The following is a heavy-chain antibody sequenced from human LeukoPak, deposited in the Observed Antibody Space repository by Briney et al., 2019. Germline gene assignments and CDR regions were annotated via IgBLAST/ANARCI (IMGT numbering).Heavy chain of an antibody. D-gene: IGHD1-1*01. CDR3: ARDIGTGTDPPDNAFDI. CDR1: GFTFSSYW. CDR2: IKQDGSEK. Sequence: PGGSLRLSCAASGFTFSSYWMSWVRQAPGKGLEWVANIKQDGSEKYYVDSVKGRFTISRDNAKNSLYLQMNSLRAEDTAVYYCARDIGTGTDPPDNAFDIWGQGTMVTVSS. J-gene: IGHJ3*02. V-gene: IGHV3-7*01.